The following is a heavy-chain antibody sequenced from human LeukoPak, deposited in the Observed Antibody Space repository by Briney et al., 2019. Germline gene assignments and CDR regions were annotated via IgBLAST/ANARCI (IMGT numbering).Heavy chain of an antibody. CDR1: GFTFSSYS. D-gene: IGHD3-10*01. Sequence: PGGSLRLSCAASGFTFSSYSMNWVRQAPGKGLEWVSSISSSSSCIYYADSVKGRFTISRDNAKNSLYLQMNSLRAEDTAVYYCASGVRSSGWFDPWGQGTLVTVSS. J-gene: IGHJ5*02. CDR2: ISSSSSCI. CDR3: ASGVRSSGWFDP. V-gene: IGHV3-21*01.